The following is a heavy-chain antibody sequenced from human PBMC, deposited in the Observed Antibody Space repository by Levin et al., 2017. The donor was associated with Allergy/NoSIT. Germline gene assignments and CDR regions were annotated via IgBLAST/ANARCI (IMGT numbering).Heavy chain of an antibody. Sequence: SETLSLTCAVYGGSFSGYYWSWIRQPPGKGLEWIGEINHSGSTNYNPSLKSRVTISVDTSKNQFSLKLSSVTAADTAVYYCAREKGRYCTNGVCYFVYYYGMDVWGQGTTVTVSS. CDR2: INHSGST. CDR1: GGSFSGYY. D-gene: IGHD2-8*01. J-gene: IGHJ6*02. CDR3: AREKGRYCTNGVCYFVYYYGMDV. V-gene: IGHV4-34*01.